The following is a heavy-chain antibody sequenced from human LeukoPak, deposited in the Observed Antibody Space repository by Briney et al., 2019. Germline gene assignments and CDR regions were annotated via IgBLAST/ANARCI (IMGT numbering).Heavy chain of an antibody. Sequence: AGGSLRLSCAASGFTFSSYAMGWVRQAPGKGLEWVSGISGSGGSTYYADSVKGRFTISRDNSKNTLDLQMNSLRAEDTALYYCARAPSGFDYWGQGTLVTVSS. J-gene: IGHJ4*02. CDR2: ISGSGGST. CDR1: GFTFSSYA. CDR3: ARAPSGFDY. V-gene: IGHV3-23*01. D-gene: IGHD3-10*01.